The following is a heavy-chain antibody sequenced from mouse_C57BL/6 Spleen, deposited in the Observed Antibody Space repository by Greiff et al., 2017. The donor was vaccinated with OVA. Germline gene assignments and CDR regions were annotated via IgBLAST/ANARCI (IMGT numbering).Heavy chain of an antibody. V-gene: IGHV5-17*01. CDR3: ARHSIPYYYAMDY. D-gene: IGHD2-10*02. CDR1: GFTFSDYG. CDR2: ISSGSSTI. Sequence: EVHLVESGGGLVKPGGSLKLSCAASGFTFSDYGMHWVRQAPEKGLEWVAYISSGSSTIYYADTVKGRFTISRDNAKNTLFLQMTSLRSEDTAMYYCARHSIPYYYAMDYWGQGTSVTVSS. J-gene: IGHJ4*01.